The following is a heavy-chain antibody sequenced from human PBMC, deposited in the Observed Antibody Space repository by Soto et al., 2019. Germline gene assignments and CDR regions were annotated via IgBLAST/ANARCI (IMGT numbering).Heavy chain of an antibody. CDR2: IYYSGST. V-gene: IGHV4-59*12. Sequence: SETLSLTCTVSGGSISSYYWSWIRQPPGKGLEWIGYIYYSGSTNYKPSLKSRVTISVDTSKNQFSLKLSSVTAADTAVYYCARDGGYSGDYWGQGTLVTAPQ. J-gene: IGHJ4*02. CDR1: GGSISSYY. CDR3: ARDGGYSGDY. D-gene: IGHD5-18*01.